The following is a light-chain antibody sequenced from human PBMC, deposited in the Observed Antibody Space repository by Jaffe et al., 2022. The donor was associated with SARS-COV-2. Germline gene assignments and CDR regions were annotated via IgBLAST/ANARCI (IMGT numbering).Light chain of an antibody. CDR3: QQSYSTPFT. V-gene: IGKV1-39*01. Sequence: DIQMTQSPSSLSASVGDRVTITCRPSQSISGYLNWYQQKPGKAPKLLIYAASSLQSGVPSRFSGGGSGTDFTLTISSLQPEDFATYYCQQSYSTPFTFGGGAKVEVK. J-gene: IGKJ4*01. CDR2: AAS. CDR1: QSISGY.